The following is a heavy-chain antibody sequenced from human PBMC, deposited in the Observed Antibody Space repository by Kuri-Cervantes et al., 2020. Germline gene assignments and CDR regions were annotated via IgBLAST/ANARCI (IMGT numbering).Heavy chain of an antibody. V-gene: IGHV4-34*01. J-gene: IGHJ4*02. CDR3: ARGSMGWFGESTRLDY. Sequence: SQTLSLTCAVYGGSFSGYYWSWIRQPPGKGLEWIGEINHSGSTNYNPSLKSRVTISVDKSKNQFSLKLSSVTAADTAVYYCARGSMGWFGESTRLDYWGQGTLVTVSS. D-gene: IGHD3-10*01. CDR1: GGSFSGYY. CDR2: INHSGST.